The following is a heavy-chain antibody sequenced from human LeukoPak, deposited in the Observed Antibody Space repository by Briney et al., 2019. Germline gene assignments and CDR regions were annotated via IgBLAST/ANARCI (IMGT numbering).Heavy chain of an antibody. J-gene: IGHJ5*02. CDR2: IIPILGIA. V-gene: IGHV1-69*04. CDR3: ASLPDYYESSGYS. D-gene: IGHD3-22*01. CDR1: GGTFSSYA. Sequence: SVKVSCKASGGTFSSYAISWVRQAPGQGLEWMGKIIPILGIANYAQKFQGRVTITADKSTSTAYMELSSLRSEDAAVYYCASLPDYYESSGYSWGQGTLVTVSS.